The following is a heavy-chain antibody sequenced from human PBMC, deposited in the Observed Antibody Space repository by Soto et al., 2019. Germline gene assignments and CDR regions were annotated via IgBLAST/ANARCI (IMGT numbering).Heavy chain of an antibody. Sequence: QVQLVESGGGVVQPGRSLRLSCAASGFTFSNYAMHWVRQAPGKALEWVAVISYDGNNKYYADSVKGRFTISRDNSRNTLYLQMNTLRAEDTAVYYCARDKFSGGYYYFDYWGQGTLVTVSS. J-gene: IGHJ4*02. V-gene: IGHV3-30-3*01. CDR3: ARDKFSGGYYYFDY. CDR1: GFTFSNYA. CDR2: ISYDGNNK. D-gene: IGHD3-22*01.